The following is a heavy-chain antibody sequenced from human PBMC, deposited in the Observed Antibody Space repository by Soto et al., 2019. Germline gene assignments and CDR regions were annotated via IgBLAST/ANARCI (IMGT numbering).Heavy chain of an antibody. V-gene: IGHV1-2*02. J-gene: IGHJ3*02. CDR3: ARGPYGDNAFDI. D-gene: IGHD4-17*01. Sequence: QVQVVQSGAEVKKPGASVKVSCKASGYSFTDYYMLWIRQAPGQGLEWMGWIAPHRDGTEFAQKFQGRITLTGDTSTSAAYMELKGLTSADTAVYFCARGPYGDNAFDIWGQGTVVTVSS. CDR2: IAPHRDGT. CDR1: GYSFTDYY.